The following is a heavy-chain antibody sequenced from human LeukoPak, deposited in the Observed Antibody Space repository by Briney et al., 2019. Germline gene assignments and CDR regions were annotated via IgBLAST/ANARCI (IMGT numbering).Heavy chain of an antibody. CDR1: GFTFSSYG. CDR2: ISYDGSNK. V-gene: IGHV3-30*03. D-gene: IGHD3-16*01. Sequence: GGSLRLSCAASGFTFSSYGMHWVRQAPGKGLEWVAVISYDGSNKYYADSVKGRFTISRDNAKNTLYLQMHSLRAEDTALYYCARDLRGIHDYWGQGILVTVSS. CDR3: ARDLRGIHDY. J-gene: IGHJ4*02.